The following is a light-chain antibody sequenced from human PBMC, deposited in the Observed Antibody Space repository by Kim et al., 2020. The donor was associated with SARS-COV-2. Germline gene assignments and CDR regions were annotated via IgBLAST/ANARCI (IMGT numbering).Light chain of an antibody. CDR1: SGHSNNI. J-gene: IGLJ3*02. CDR2: VEGSGSY. CDR3: ETSDTNTRV. Sequence: SSVKLTCTLSSGHSNNIIAWHQQQPGKAPRYLMKVEGSGSYNKGGGVPDRFSGSSSGADRYLTISNLQSEDEADYYCETSDTNTRVFGGGTQLTVL. V-gene: IGLV4-60*03.